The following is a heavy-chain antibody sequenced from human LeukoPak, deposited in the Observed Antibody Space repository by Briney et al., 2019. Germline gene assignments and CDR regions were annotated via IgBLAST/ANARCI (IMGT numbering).Heavy chain of an antibody. D-gene: IGHD3-16*01. CDR3: VRQMIRFWFDP. J-gene: IGHJ5*02. Sequence: GGSLRLSCEASGFSFSNCNMNWVRQAPGKGLEWVADINPDGSQKYSVDSVKGRFTISRDNAKNSLFLQMNSLRAEDTAVYYCVRQMIRFWFDPWGQGTQVTVSS. CDR1: GFSFSNCN. V-gene: IGHV3-7*01. CDR2: INPDGSQK.